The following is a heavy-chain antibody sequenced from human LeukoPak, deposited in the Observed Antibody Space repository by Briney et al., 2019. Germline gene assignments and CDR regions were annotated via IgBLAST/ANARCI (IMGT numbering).Heavy chain of an antibody. CDR2: IYHSGST. V-gene: IGHV4-30-2*01. CDR3: ARSAYCSGGSCPCGMDV. J-gene: IGHJ6*02. D-gene: IGHD2-15*01. Sequence: PSETLSLTCAVSGGSISSGGYSWSWIRQPPGKGLEWIGYIYHSGSTYYNPSLKSRVTISVDRSKNQFSLKLSSVTAADTAVYYCARSAYCSGGSCPCGMDVWGQGTTVTVSS. CDR1: GGSISSGGYS.